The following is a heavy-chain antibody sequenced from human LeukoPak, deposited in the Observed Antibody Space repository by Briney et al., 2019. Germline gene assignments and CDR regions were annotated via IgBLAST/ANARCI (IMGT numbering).Heavy chain of an antibody. CDR2: ISSSSSYI. V-gene: IGHV3-21*04. J-gene: IGHJ4*02. CDR1: GFTFSSYS. D-gene: IGHD5-24*01. CDR3: AKDLGPGSMATSPGFDY. Sequence: MSGGSLRLSCAASGFTFSSYSMNWVRQAPGKGLEWVSSISSSSSYIYYADSVKGRFTISRDNAKTSLYLQMNSLRAEDTALYYCAKDLGPGSMATSPGFDYWGQGTLVTVSS.